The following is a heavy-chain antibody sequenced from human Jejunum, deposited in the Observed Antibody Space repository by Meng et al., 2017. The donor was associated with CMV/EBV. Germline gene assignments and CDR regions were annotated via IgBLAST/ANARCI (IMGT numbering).Heavy chain of an antibody. CDR2: LSSRGPYT. CDR3: AREKQWLVYD. CDR1: GFTFSSYA. D-gene: IGHD6-19*01. V-gene: IGHV3-23*01. Sequence: LLFAASGFTFSSYAMTWVRQAPGKGLEWVSGLSSRGPYTSYADSVKGRFTISRDNSKNTLYLQMNSLRAEDTAVYYCAREKQWLVYDWGQGTLVTVSS. J-gene: IGHJ4*02.